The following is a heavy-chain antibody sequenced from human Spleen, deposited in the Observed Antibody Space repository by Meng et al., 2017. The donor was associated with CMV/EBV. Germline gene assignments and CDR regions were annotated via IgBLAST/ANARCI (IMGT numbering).Heavy chain of an antibody. CDR3: ARADSSSWRSFDY. V-gene: IGHV4-34*01. Sequence: AVYGGSFSGSYWSWIRQPPGKGLEWIGEINHSGSTNYNPSLKSRVTISVDTSKNQFSLKLSSVTAADTAVYYCARADSSSWRSFDYWGQGTLVTVSS. CDR2: INHSGST. J-gene: IGHJ4*02. D-gene: IGHD6-13*01. CDR1: GGSFSGSY.